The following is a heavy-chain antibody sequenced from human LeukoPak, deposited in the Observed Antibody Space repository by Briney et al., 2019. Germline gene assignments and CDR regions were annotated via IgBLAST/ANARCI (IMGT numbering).Heavy chain of an antibody. CDR3: ASRPGGYSSGWFWFDP. Sequence: SETLSLTCTVSGGSISSGSYYWSWIRQPAGKGLEWIGRIYTSGSTNYNPSLKSRVTISVDTSKNQFSLKLSSVTAADTAVYYCASRPGGYSSGWFWFDPWGQGTLVTVSS. V-gene: IGHV4-61*02. J-gene: IGHJ5*02. D-gene: IGHD6-19*01. CDR2: IYTSGST. CDR1: GGSISSGSYY.